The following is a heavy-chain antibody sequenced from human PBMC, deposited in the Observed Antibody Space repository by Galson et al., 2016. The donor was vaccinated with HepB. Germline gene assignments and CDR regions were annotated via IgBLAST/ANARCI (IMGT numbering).Heavy chain of an antibody. CDR2: MNPSSANT. D-gene: IGHD1-14*01. CDR1: GYTFTNYD. J-gene: IGHJ4*02. V-gene: IGHV1-8*01. CDR3: ARGIRNLLYSDY. Sequence: SVKVSCKASGYTFTNYDITWVRQAPGQGLEWMGWMNPSSANTGYAQKFRGRVTMTRDTSISTAFMELISLTSEDTAIYYCARGIRNLLYSDYWAQGTLVTVSA.